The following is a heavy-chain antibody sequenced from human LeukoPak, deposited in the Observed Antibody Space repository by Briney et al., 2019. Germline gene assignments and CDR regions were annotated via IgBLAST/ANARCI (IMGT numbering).Heavy chain of an antibody. CDR3: ARGGSYPTSNDY. V-gene: IGHV4-34*01. Sequence: SETLSLTCTIYGGPFNGYYWSWIRQPPGKGLEWIGEINHSGTTNYDPSLESRVTISVDTSKNQFSLKLSSMTAADTAVYYCARGGSYPTSNDYWGQGTLVTVSS. CDR2: INHSGTT. CDR1: GGPFNGYY. J-gene: IGHJ4*02. D-gene: IGHD1-26*01.